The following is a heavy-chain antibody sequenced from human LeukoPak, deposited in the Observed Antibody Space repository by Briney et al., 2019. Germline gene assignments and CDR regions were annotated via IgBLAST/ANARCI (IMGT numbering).Heavy chain of an antibody. J-gene: IGHJ3*02. CDR1: GFTFSSYW. D-gene: IGHD3-22*01. CDR2: INSDGSGT. V-gene: IGHV3-74*01. CDR3: ARQPAYDSSGLDAFDI. Sequence: GGSLRLSCAASGFTFSSYWMHWVRQAPGKGLVWVSRINSDGSGTSYADSVKGRFTISRDNAKNTLYLQMNSLRAEDTAVYYCARQPAYDSSGLDAFDIWGQGTMVTVSS.